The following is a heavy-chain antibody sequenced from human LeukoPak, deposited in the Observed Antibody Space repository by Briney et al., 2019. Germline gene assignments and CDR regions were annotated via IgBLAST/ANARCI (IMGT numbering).Heavy chain of an antibody. CDR2: IYTSGST. D-gene: IGHD3-22*01. J-gene: IGHJ4*02. CDR1: GGSFSGYY. Sequence: PSETLSLTCAVYGGSFSGYYWSWIRQPAGKGLEWIGRIYTSGSTNYNPSLKSRVTISVDTSKNQFSLKLSSVTAADTAVYYCARSPGHDDSSGYSYDYWGQGTLVTVSS. V-gene: IGHV4-59*10. CDR3: ARSPGHDDSSGYSYDY.